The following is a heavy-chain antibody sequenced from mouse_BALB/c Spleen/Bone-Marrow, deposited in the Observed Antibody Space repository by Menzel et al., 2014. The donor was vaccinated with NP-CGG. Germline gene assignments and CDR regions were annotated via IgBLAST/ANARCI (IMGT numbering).Heavy chain of an antibody. J-gene: IGHJ3*01. D-gene: IGHD1-1*01. Sequence: EVYLVESGGGLVKPGGSLKLSCAASGFTFSSYAMSWVRQTPVKRLEWVASISRGGTTYYPDSVKGRFTISRDNARNILYLQMSGLRSEDTAMYYCARNYYGTFAYWGQGTLVTVSA. CDR2: ISRGGTT. CDR1: GFTFSSYA. CDR3: ARNYYGTFAY. V-gene: IGHV5-6-5*01.